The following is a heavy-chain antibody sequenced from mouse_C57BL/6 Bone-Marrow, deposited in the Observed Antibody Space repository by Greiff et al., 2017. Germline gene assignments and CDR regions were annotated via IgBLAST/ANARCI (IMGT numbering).Heavy chain of an antibody. CDR1: GYTFTSYW. CDR2: IDPSDSET. V-gene: IGHV1-52*01. J-gene: IGHJ1*03. D-gene: IGHD1-1*01. CDR3: ATYYYGSRRYFDV. Sequence: QVQLQQPGAELVRPGSSVKLSCKASGYTFTSYWMHWVKQRPIQGLEWIGNIDPSDSETHYNQKFKDKATLTVDKSSSTAYMQLSSLTSEDSAVDYCATYYYGSRRYFDVWGTGTTVTVSS.